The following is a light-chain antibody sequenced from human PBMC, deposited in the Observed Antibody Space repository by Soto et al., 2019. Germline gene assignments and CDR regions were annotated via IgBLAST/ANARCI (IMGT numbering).Light chain of an antibody. V-gene: IGKV3-15*01. CDR3: QQYNNWPLT. CDR2: GAS. Sequence: EIVMTQSPATLSVSPGERATLSCRASQSVSSNLAWYQQKPGQAPRLLIFGASTRATGIPARFSGSGSGIEFTLTISRLQSEDFAVYYCQQYNNWPLTFGGGTKVEI. CDR1: QSVSSN. J-gene: IGKJ4*01.